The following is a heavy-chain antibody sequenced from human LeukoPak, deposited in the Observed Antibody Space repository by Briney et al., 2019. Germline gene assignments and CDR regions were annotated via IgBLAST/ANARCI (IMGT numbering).Heavy chain of an antibody. CDR2: MKQDGSEE. J-gene: IGHJ4*02. D-gene: IGHD3-10*01. Sequence: GGSLRLSCAASGFTFSSDWMSCVREAPGKGLEWVAIMKQDGSEEYYVDSVTGHSTIYRDNAKNSLYLQMNSLRAEGTAVYYCARGGRYFGESEAFDHWGQGTLVTVSS. V-gene: IGHV3-7*01. CDR1: GFTFSSDW. CDR3: ARGGRYFGESEAFDH.